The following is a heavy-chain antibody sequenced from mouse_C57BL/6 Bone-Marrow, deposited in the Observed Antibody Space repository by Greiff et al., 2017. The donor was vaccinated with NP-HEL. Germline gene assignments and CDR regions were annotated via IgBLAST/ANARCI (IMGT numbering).Heavy chain of an antibody. CDR2: IHPNSGST. CDR3: AKKGPITTVVAYWYFDV. D-gene: IGHD1-1*01. CDR1: GYTFTSYW. J-gene: IGHJ1*03. Sequence: QVQLKQPGAELVKPGASVKLSCKASGYTFTSYWMHWVKQRPGQGLEWIGMIHPNSGSTNYNEKFKSKATLTVDKSSSTAYMQLSSLTSEDSAVYYCAKKGPITTVVAYWYFDVWGTGTTVTVSS. V-gene: IGHV1-64*01.